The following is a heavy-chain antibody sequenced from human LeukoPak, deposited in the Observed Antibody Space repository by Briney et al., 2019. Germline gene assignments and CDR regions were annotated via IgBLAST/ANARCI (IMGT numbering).Heavy chain of an antibody. Sequence: ASVKVSCKASGYTFTSYDINWVRQATGQGLEWMGWMNPNSGNTGYAQKFQGRVTMTRNTSISTAYMELSSLRSEDTAVYYCAAPGSRRGDLSPYYFDYWGQGTLVTVSS. D-gene: IGHD4-17*01. V-gene: IGHV1-8*01. CDR1: GYTFTSYD. CDR3: AAPGSRRGDLSPYYFDY. J-gene: IGHJ4*02. CDR2: MNPNSGNT.